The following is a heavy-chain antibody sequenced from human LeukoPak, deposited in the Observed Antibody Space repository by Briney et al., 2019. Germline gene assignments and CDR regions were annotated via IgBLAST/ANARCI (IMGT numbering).Heavy chain of an antibody. CDR3: ARVLSGYVDY. CDR1: GFTFRSYW. V-gene: IGHV3-7*01. Sequence: RSGGSLRLSCVASGFTFRSYWMSWVRQAPGKGLEWVANIKQDGSEIYFVDSVKGRFAISRDNAKNSLFLQMNSLRAEDTAVYYCARVLSGYVDYWGQGTLVTVSS. CDR2: IKQDGSEI. D-gene: IGHD1-26*01. J-gene: IGHJ4*02.